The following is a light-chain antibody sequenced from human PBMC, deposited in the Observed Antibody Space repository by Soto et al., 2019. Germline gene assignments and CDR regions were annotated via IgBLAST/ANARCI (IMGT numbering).Light chain of an antibody. V-gene: IGKV3-11*01. J-gene: IGKJ4*01. Sequence: ILLTQSPGTLSLSPGERATLSCRASQSIGDYLAWYQHKPAQAPRLLIYDASKRATGIPARFNGSGSGTDFTLTISSLEPEDFAVYYCQQRSSWLTFGGGTKVDIK. CDR1: QSIGDY. CDR2: DAS. CDR3: QQRSSWLT.